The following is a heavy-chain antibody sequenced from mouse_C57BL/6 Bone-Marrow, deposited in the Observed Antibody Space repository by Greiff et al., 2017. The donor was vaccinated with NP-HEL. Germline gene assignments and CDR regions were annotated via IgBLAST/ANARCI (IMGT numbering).Heavy chain of an antibody. CDR3: ARGISPFAY. CDR1: GYTFTDYY. CDR2: IDQYNCGT. V-gene: IGHV1-19*01. Sequence: EVQLQQSGPVLVKPGASVKMSCKASGYTFTDYYMNWVKQSHGKSLEWIGVIDQYNCGTRYPPKFKGTSTLTVDKSSSTAYMELNSLTSEDSAVYYCARGISPFAYWGQGTLVTVSA. J-gene: IGHJ3*01.